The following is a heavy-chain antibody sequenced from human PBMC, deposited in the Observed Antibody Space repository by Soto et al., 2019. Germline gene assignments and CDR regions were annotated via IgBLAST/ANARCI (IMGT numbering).Heavy chain of an antibody. V-gene: IGHV3-23*01. Sequence: EVQLLESGGGLVQPGGSLRLSCAASGFTFSSYAMSWVRQAPGKGLEWVSAISGSGGSTYYADSVKGRFTISRDNSKNTLYLQMNSLRAEVTAVYYCAKDTGMITFGGVIVDAFDIWGQGTMVTVSS. CDR3: AKDTGMITFGGVIVDAFDI. D-gene: IGHD3-16*02. CDR1: GFTFSSYA. CDR2: ISGSGGST. J-gene: IGHJ3*02.